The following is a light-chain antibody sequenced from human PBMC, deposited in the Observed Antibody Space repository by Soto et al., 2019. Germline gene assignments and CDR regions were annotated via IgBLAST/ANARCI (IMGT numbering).Light chain of an antibody. CDR3: LLAYNGRRI. J-gene: IGLJ2*01. CDR2: DTS. Sequence: QAVVTQESSLTVSPGGTVTLTCGSSTRAVTSGHYPYWFQQKPDQAPRTLIYDTSNTHSWTPARFSGSLLGGKAALTLSGAQPEDEAEYYCLLAYNGRRIFGGGTKLTVL. CDR1: TRAVTSGHY. V-gene: IGLV7-46*01.